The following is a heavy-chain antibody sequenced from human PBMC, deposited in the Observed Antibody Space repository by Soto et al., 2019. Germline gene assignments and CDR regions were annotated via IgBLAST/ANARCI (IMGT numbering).Heavy chain of an antibody. CDR2: IFSDNER. Sequence: QVTLKESGPVLVKPTETLTLTCTVSGFSLTTGRMGVSWIRQSQGKALEWLAHIFSDNERSYSTSMQGRLTISEVSSGSQVVLSMTNIDPLDSGTYYCVRVNADSSHFYYGMDVCGQGTTVTVSS. J-gene: IGHJ6*02. CDR3: VRVNADSSHFYYGMDV. V-gene: IGHV2-26*01. CDR1: GFSLTTGRMG. D-gene: IGHD4-17*01.